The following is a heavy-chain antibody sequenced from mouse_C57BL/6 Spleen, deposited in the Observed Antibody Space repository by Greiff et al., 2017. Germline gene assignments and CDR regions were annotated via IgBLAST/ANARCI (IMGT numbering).Heavy chain of an antibody. CDR3: ARKGGYDVRYFDV. Sequence: QVQLQQPGAELVMPGASVKLSCKASGYTFTSYWMHWVKQRPGQGLEWIGEIDPSDSYTNYNQKFKGKSTLTVDKSSSTAYMQLSSLTSEDSAVYYCARKGGYDVRYFDVWGTGTTVTVSS. CDR2: IDPSDSYT. J-gene: IGHJ1*03. D-gene: IGHD2-2*01. CDR1: GYTFTSYW. V-gene: IGHV1-69*01.